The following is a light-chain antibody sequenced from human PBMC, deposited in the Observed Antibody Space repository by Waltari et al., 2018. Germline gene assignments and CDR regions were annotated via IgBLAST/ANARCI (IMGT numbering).Light chain of an antibody. CDR2: EIS. CDR1: SSDVGGYNY. CDR3: SSYTRSSTYV. Sequence: QSALTQPASVSGSLGQSITISCPGTSSDVGGYNYLSWYQQHPGKAPKLMIYEISNRPSGVSNRFSASKSGNTASLTISGLQAGDEADYYCSSYTRSSTYVFGTGTKVTVL. J-gene: IGLJ1*01. V-gene: IGLV2-14*01.